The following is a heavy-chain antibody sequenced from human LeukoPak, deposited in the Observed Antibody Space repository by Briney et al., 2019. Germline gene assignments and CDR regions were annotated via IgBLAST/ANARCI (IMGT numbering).Heavy chain of an antibody. D-gene: IGHD2-8*01. CDR3: SRENGALSPFGY. CDR2: ISLNGVT. V-gene: IGHV4-4*02. J-gene: IGHJ4*02. CDR1: GGSITSTNW. Sequence: SETLSLTCGVSGGSITSTNWWSWVRQTPGQGLEWIGEISLNGVTNYNPSLNSRVTMLLDTSRNHLSLNLTSVTAADTAVYYCSRENGALSPFGYWGQGTLVTVPS.